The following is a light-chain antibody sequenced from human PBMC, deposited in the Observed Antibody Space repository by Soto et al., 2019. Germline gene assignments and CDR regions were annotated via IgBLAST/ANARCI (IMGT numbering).Light chain of an antibody. Sequence: DKQMNPSPSTPSSSVRDRGTINSRASQTISSWLAWYQQKPGKAPNLLIYDASTLERGVPSRFSGTGSGTEFTLTIDRLQPDDFATYYCQQYHTSSITFGQGTRLEIK. J-gene: IGKJ5*01. CDR2: DAS. V-gene: IGKV1-5*01. CDR3: QQYHTSSIT. CDR1: QTISSW.